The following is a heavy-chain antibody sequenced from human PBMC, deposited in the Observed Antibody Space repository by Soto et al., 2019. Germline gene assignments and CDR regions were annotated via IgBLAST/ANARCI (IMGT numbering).Heavy chain of an antibody. D-gene: IGHD3-3*01. V-gene: IGHV1-69*01. CDR3: EPGVIWIGYFTVDS. Sequence: QVLLVQSGAEVKKPGSSVKISCKASGGSFGNSAINWVRQTPGQGLEWLGGFIPVYRTLNYAQKFQGRVTITADESTGTADMTLNSLASNDTAVYYCEPGVIWIGYFTVDSWGQGTRVTVSS. CDR1: GGSFGNSA. CDR2: FIPVYRTL. J-gene: IGHJ4*02.